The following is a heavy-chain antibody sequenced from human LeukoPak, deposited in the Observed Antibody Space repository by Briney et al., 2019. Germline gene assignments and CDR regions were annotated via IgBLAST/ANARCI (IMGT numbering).Heavy chain of an antibody. CDR1: GFTFSSYD. V-gene: IGHV3-23*01. J-gene: IGHJ3*02. CDR2: ISGSGGST. D-gene: IGHD1-26*01. CDR3: ARELREHGAFDI. Sequence: GGSLRLSCAASGFTFSSYDMSWVRQAPGKGLEWVSAISGSGGSTFYADSVKGRFTISRDNSKNTLYLQMNSLRAEDTAVYYCARELREHGAFDIWGQGTMVTVSS.